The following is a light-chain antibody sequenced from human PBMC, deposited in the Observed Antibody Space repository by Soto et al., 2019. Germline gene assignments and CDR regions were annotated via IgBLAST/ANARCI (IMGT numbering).Light chain of an antibody. J-gene: IGKJ4*01. CDR3: HQRSSWPLT. Sequence: EIVLTQSPATLSLSPGERATLSCRASQSISSFLAWYQHKPGRAPRLLIYDVSKRATGIPARFSASGSGTDFTLTISSLEPEDFAVYYCHQRSSWPLTFGGGTTVEI. V-gene: IGKV3-11*01. CDR1: QSISSF. CDR2: DVS.